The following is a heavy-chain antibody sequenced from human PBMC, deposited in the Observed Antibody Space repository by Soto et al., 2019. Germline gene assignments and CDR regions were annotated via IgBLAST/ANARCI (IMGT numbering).Heavy chain of an antibody. J-gene: IGHJ4*02. Sequence: LSLTCTVSGGSISSSSYYWGWIRQPPGKGLEWIGSIYYSGSTYYNPSLKSRVTISVDTSKNQFSLKLTSLTAADTAVYYCARANWYSEYWGQGTLVTVSS. CDR1: GGSISSSSYY. CDR3: ARANWYSEY. D-gene: IGHD7-27*01. V-gene: IGHV4-39*01. CDR2: IYYSGST.